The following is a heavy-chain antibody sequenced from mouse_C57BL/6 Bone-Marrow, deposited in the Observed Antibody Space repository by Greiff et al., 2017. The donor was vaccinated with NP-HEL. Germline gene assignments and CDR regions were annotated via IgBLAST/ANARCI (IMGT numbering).Heavy chain of an antibody. J-gene: IGHJ2*01. Sequence: EVKLVESGGGLVKPGGSLKLSCAASGFTFSSYAMSWVRQTPEKRLEWVATISDGGSYTYYPDNVKGRFTLSRDNAKNNLYLQMSHLKSEDTAMYYCARDLYYFDYWGQGTTLTVSS. V-gene: IGHV5-4*01. CDR3: ARDLYYFDY. CDR1: GFTFSSYA. CDR2: ISDGGSYT.